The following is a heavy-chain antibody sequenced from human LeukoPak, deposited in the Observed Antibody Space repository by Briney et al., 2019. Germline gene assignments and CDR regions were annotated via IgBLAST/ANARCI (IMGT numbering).Heavy chain of an antibody. J-gene: IGHJ6*02. V-gene: IGHV4-59*01. CDR2: IYYSGST. Sequence: SETLSLTRTVSGGSISSYYWSWIRQPPGKGLEWIGYIYYSGSTNYNPSLKSRVTISVDTSKNQFSLKLSSVTAADTAVYYCARVGQYCSGGSCYSDGYGLDVWGQGTTVTVSS. CDR1: GGSISSYY. D-gene: IGHD2-15*01. CDR3: ARVGQYCSGGSCYSDGYGLDV.